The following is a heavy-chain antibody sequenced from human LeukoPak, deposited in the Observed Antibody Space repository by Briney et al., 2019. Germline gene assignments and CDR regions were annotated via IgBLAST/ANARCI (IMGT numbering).Heavy chain of an antibody. Sequence: PGGSLRLSCAASGFTFSSYAMSWVRQAPGKGLEWVSAISGSGGSTYYADSVKGRFTISRDIGKSSLYLQMNSLRAEDTAVYYCARDFGYSFDYWGQGALVTVSS. CDR2: ISGSGGST. J-gene: IGHJ4*02. V-gene: IGHV3-23*01. CDR3: ARDFGYSFDY. CDR1: GFTFSSYA. D-gene: IGHD1-26*01.